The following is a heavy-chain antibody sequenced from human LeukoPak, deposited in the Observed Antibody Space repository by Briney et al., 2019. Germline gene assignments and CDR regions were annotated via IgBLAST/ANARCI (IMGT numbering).Heavy chain of an antibody. V-gene: IGHV4-39*07. Sequence: SETLSLTFTVSGGSISSSSYYWGWIRQPPGKGLEWIGSIYYSGSTYYNPSLKSRVTISVDTSKNQFSLKLSSVTAADTAVYYCARGEVERFGESHFDYWGQGTLVTVSS. D-gene: IGHD3-10*01. CDR2: IYYSGST. J-gene: IGHJ4*02. CDR3: ARGEVERFGESHFDY. CDR1: GGSISSSSYY.